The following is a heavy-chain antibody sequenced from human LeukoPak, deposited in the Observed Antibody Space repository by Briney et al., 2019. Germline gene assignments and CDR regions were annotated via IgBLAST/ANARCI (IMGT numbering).Heavy chain of an antibody. CDR3: AREWGSTSPLDY. V-gene: IGHV3-21*01. CDR1: GFTFSSYS. CDR2: ISSSSSYI. J-gene: IGHJ4*02. D-gene: IGHD2-2*01. Sequence: PGGSLRPSCAASGFTFSSYSMNWVRQAPGKGLEWVSSISSSSSYIYYADSVKGRFTISRDNAKNSLYLQMNSLRAEDTAVYYCAREWGSTSPLDYWGQGTLVTVSS.